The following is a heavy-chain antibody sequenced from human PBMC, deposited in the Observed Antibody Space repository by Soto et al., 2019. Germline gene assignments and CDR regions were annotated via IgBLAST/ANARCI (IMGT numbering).Heavy chain of an antibody. J-gene: IGHJ6*02. CDR2: ISYDGSNK. CDR3: ARDFCDYGDNESCYYGMDV. CDR1: GFTFSSYA. Sequence: QVQLVESGGGVVQPGRSLRLSCAASGFTFSSYAMHWVRQAPGKGLEWVAVISYDGSNKYYADSVKGRFTISRDNSKNTLYLQMNSLRAEDTAVYYCARDFCDYGDNESCYYGMDVWGQGTTVTVSS. D-gene: IGHD4-17*01. V-gene: IGHV3-30-3*01.